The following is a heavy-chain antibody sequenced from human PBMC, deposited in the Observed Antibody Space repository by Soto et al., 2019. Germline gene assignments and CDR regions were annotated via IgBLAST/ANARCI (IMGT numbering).Heavy chain of an antibody. CDR2: IYYSGST. CDR3: ARVLAVAPSNWFDP. CDR1: GGSISSYY. J-gene: IGHJ5*02. D-gene: IGHD6-19*01. Sequence: SDTLSLTCTLSGGSISSYYWSWFRQPPGKGLEWIGYIYYSGSTNYNPSLKSRVTISVDTSKNQFSLKLSSVTAADTAVYYWARVLAVAPSNWFDPWGQGTLVTVSS. V-gene: IGHV4-59*01.